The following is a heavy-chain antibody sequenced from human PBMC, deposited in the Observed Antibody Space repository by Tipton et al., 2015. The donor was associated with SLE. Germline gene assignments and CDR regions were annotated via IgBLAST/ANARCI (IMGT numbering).Heavy chain of an antibody. Sequence: SLRLSCAASGFTFDDYAMHWVRQAPGKGLEWVSGISWNSGSIGYADSVKGRFTISRDNAKNSLYLQMNSLIAEDMALYYCAKERSMRFRELRGGELDYWGQGTLVTVSS. J-gene: IGHJ4*02. CDR1: GFTFDDYA. CDR3: AKERSMRFRELRGGELDY. V-gene: IGHV3-9*03. CDR2: ISWNSGSI. D-gene: IGHD3-10*01.